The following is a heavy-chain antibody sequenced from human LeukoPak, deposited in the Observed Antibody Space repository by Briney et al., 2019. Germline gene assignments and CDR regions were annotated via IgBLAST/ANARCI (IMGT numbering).Heavy chain of an antibody. J-gene: IGHJ4*02. CDR1: GGSIGSHY. Sequence: SETLSLTCTVSGGSIGSHYWTWIRQTPGKGLEWIGYVYDIGSTKYNPSLKSRVTISVDTSKNQFSLKLSSVTAADTAVYYCARDVVHCSGGSCYSVFDYWGQGTLVTVSS. CDR2: VYDIGST. V-gene: IGHV4-59*11. CDR3: ARDVVHCSGGSCYSVFDY. D-gene: IGHD2-15*01.